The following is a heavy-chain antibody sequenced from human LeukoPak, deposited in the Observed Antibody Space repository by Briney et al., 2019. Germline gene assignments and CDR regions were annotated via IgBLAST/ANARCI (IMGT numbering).Heavy chain of an antibody. CDR2: IYHSGST. V-gene: IGHV4-30-2*01. Sequence: PSETLSLTCAVSGGSISSGGYSWSWIRQPPGKGLEWIGYIYHSGSTYYNPSLKSRVTISVDRSKNQFSLKLSSVTAADTAVYYCASRYCSGGSCYWFDPWGQGTLVTVSS. J-gene: IGHJ5*02. CDR3: ASRYCSGGSCYWFDP. D-gene: IGHD2-15*01. CDR1: GGSISSGGYS.